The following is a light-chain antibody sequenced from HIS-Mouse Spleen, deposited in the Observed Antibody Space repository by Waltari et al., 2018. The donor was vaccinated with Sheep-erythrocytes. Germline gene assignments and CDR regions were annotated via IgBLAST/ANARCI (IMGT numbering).Light chain of an antibody. Sequence: AIRLTQPPSSLSASTGDRVTITCRARQGISSYLAWYQQKPGKAPKLLIYAASTLQSGVPSRFSGSGSGTDFTLTISCLQSEDFATYYCQQYYSYPYTFGQGTKLEIK. CDR3: QQYYSYPYT. J-gene: IGKJ2*01. CDR1: QGISSY. CDR2: AAS. V-gene: IGKV1-8*01.